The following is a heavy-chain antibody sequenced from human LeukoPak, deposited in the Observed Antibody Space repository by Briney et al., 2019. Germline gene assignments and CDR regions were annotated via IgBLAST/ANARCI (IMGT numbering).Heavy chain of an antibody. D-gene: IGHD3-22*01. CDR2: ISYDGSNK. CDR3: AKDSSDYYGSSGPVDY. Sequence: PGGSLRLSCAASGFTFSSYGMHWVRQAPGKGLEWVAVISYDGSNKYYADSVKGRFTISRDNSKNTLYLQMNSLRAEDTAVYYCAKDSSDYYGSSGPVDYWGQGTLVTVSS. V-gene: IGHV3-30*18. J-gene: IGHJ4*02. CDR1: GFTFSSYG.